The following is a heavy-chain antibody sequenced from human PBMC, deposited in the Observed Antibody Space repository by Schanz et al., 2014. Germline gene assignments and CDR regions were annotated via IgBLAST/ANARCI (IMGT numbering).Heavy chain of an antibody. CDR2: VKQDGIEK. V-gene: IGHV3-7*01. CDR1: GFTFSGYW. D-gene: IGHD5-18*01. J-gene: IGHJ4*02. CDR3: ARDGYRNGRPFDH. Sequence: EVQLVESGGGLVKPGGSVRLSCAASGFTFSGYWMSWVRQAPGKGPEWLANVKQDGIEKYYLESVRGRFTISRDTAENSVYLQMNSLRAEDTAVYYCARDGYRNGRPFDHWGQGTRVTVSA.